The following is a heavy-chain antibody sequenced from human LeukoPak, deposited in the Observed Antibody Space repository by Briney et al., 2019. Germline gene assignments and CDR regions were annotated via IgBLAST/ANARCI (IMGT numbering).Heavy chain of an antibody. Sequence: SETLSLTCAVYGGSFSGYYWSWIRQPPGKGLEWIREINHSGSTNYNPSLKSRVTISLDTSKNQFSLKLTSVTAADTAVYYCARGLDCSGGSCYRYYFDYWGQGTLVTVSS. D-gene: IGHD2-15*01. CDR2: INHSGST. J-gene: IGHJ4*02. V-gene: IGHV4-34*01. CDR3: ARGLDCSGGSCYRYYFDY. CDR1: GGSFSGYY.